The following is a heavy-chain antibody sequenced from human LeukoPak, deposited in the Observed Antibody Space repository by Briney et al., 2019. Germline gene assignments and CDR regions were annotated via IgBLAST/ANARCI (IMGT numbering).Heavy chain of an antibody. Sequence: SETLSLTCTVSGGSISGYYWSWIRQPPGKGLEWIGEINHSGSTNYNPSLKSRVTISVDTSKNQFSLKLSSVTAADTAVYYCARGWRYFDYWGQGTLVTVSS. CDR3: ARGWRYFDY. CDR1: GGSISGYY. J-gene: IGHJ4*02. V-gene: IGHV4-34*01. D-gene: IGHD1-1*01. CDR2: INHSGST.